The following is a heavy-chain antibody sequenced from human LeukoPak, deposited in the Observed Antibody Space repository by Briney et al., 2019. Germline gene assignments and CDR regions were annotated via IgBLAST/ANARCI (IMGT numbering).Heavy chain of an antibody. Sequence: GESLKISCKGSGYSFTSYWIGWVRQMPGKGLEWMGIIYPGDSDTRYSPSFQGQVTISADRSISTAYLHWSSLKASDTAMYYCARHFARGSMTSPAGYWGQGTLVTVSS. J-gene: IGHJ4*02. CDR3: ARHFARGSMTSPAGY. V-gene: IGHV5-51*01. CDR1: GYSFTSYW. CDR2: IYPGDSDT. D-gene: IGHD2-2*01.